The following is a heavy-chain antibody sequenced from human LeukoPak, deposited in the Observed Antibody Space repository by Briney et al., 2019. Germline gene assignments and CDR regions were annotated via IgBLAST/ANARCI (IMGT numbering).Heavy chain of an antibody. V-gene: IGHV4-34*01. J-gene: IGHJ3*02. CDR1: GFTFSDYY. Sequence: GSLRLSCAASGFTFSDYYMSWIRQPPGKGLEWIGEINHSGSTNYNPSLKSRVTISVDTSKNQFSLKLSSVTAADTAVYYCARGRRRITMIVVVTPRVRAFDIWGQGTMVTVSS. CDR3: ARGRRRITMIVVVTPRVRAFDI. CDR2: INHSGST. D-gene: IGHD3-22*01.